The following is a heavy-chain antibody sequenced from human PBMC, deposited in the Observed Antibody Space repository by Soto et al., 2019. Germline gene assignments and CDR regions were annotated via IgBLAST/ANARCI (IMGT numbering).Heavy chain of an antibody. CDR2: IYPGDSDT. Sequence: PGESLKISCKGSGYSFTSYWIGWVRQMPGKGLEWMGIIYPGDSDTRYSPSFQGQVTISADKSISTAYLQWSSLKASDTAMYYCATAAIAARPFYYGMDVWGQGTAVTVSS. D-gene: IGHD6-6*01. CDR1: GYSFTSYW. V-gene: IGHV5-51*01. CDR3: ATAAIAARPFYYGMDV. J-gene: IGHJ6*02.